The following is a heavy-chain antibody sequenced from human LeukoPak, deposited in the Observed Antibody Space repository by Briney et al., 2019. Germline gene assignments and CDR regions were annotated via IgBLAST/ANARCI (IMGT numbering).Heavy chain of an antibody. J-gene: IGHJ4*02. CDR1: GGTFSNSA. V-gene: IGHV1-69*01. Sequence: SVKVSCKASGGTFSNSAISWVRQAPGQGLEWMGGIIPIFGTANYAHKFQGRVTITADESTSTVYMELNSLRAEDTAVYYCAKALWSFSYFDYWGQGTLVTVSS. D-gene: IGHD3-10*01. CDR2: IIPIFGTA. CDR3: AKALWSFSYFDY.